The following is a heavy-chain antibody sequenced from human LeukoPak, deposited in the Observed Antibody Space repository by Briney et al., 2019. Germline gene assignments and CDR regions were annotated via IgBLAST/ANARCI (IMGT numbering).Heavy chain of an antibody. CDR3: ARGLEQLVRNYYYYMDV. V-gene: IGHV4-34*01. CDR1: GGSFSGYY. CDR2: INHSGST. J-gene: IGHJ6*03. Sequence: PSETLSLTCAVYGGSFSGYYWSWIRQPPGKGLEWIGEINHSGSTNYNPSLKSRVTISVDTSKNQFSLKLSSVTAADMAVYYCARGLEQLVRNYYYYMDVWGKGTTVTVSS. D-gene: IGHD6-6*01.